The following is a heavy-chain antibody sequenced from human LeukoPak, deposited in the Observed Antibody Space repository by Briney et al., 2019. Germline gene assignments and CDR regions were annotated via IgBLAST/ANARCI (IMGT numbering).Heavy chain of an antibody. D-gene: IGHD5-12*01. CDR3: ARGYNGYDGAYYMDV. J-gene: IGHJ6*03. V-gene: IGHV3-74*03. CDR1: GFTFTTYW. CDR2: INGGGSDT. Sequence: GGSLRLSCAASGFTFTTYWMHWVRQAPGKGLVWVSRINGGGSDTTYADSVKGRFTISRDNAKNTLYLQMNSLRAEDTAVYYCARGYNGYDGAYYMDVWGKGTTVAVSS.